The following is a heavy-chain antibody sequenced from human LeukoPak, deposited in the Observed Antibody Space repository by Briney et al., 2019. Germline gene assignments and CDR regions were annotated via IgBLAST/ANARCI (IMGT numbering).Heavy chain of an antibody. CDR3: ARVRFLEWLLDS. CDR2: INPNSGGT. D-gene: IGHD3-3*01. J-gene: IGHJ5*02. V-gene: IGHV1-2*02. Sequence: ASVKVSCKASGYTFTGYYMHWVRQAPGQGLEWMGWINPNSGGTNYAQKFQGRVTMTRDTSISTAYMELSRLRSDDTAVYYCARVRFLEWLLDSWGQGTLVTVSP. CDR1: GYTFTGYY.